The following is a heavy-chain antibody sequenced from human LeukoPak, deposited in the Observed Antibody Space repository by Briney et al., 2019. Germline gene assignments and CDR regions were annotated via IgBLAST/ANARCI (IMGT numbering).Heavy chain of an antibody. CDR1: GFTFSSYS. D-gene: IGHD4-17*01. V-gene: IGHV3-30*18. J-gene: IGHJ4*02. CDR2: ISYDGSNK. Sequence: GGSLRLSCAASGFTFSSYSMNWVRQAPGKGLEWVAVISYDGSNKYYADSVKGRFTISRDNSKNTLYLQMNSLRAEDTAVYYCAKADDYDYYFDYWGQGTLVTVSS. CDR3: AKADDYDYYFDY.